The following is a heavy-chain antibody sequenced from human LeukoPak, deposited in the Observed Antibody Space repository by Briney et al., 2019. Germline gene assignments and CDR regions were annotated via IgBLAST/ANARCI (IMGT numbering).Heavy chain of an antibody. V-gene: IGHV3-23*01. Sequence: GGSLRLSCAASGFTFSSYAMSWVRQAPGKGLEWVSAISGSGGSTYYADSVKGRFTISRDNSKNTLYLQMNSLRAEDTAVYYCAKFLPTHIVVANYYFNYWGQGTLVTVSS. J-gene: IGHJ4*02. CDR2: ISGSGGST. CDR3: AKFLPTHIVVANYYFNY. CDR1: GFTFSSYA. D-gene: IGHD2-21*01.